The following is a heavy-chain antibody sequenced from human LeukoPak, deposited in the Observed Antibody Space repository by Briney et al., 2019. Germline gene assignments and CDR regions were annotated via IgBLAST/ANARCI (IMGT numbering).Heavy chain of an antibody. Sequence: GGSLRLSCAASGFNFNNFSMNWVRQAPGKGLEWVSYISTSSSTIYYADSVKGRFTISRDNAKGSLFLQMNNLSAEDTAVYYCATSWYNWNFDSWGQGTLVTVSS. V-gene: IGHV3-48*01. CDR2: ISTSSSTI. CDR3: ATSWYNWNFDS. CDR1: GFNFNNFS. J-gene: IGHJ5*01. D-gene: IGHD1-20*01.